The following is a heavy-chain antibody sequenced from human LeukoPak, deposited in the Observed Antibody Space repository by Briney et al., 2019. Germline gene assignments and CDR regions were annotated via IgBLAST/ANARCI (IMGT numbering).Heavy chain of an antibody. J-gene: IGHJ4*02. D-gene: IGHD3-9*01. CDR1: GGSISSYY. CDR3: ARDRADWPAIDS. V-gene: IGHV4-59*01. CDR2: IYYSGST. Sequence: SETLSLTCTVSGGSISSYYWSWIRQPPGKGLEWIGYIYYSGSTNYNPSLKSRVTISVDTSKNQFSLKLSSVTAADTAIYYCARDRADWPAIDSWGQGTLVTVSS.